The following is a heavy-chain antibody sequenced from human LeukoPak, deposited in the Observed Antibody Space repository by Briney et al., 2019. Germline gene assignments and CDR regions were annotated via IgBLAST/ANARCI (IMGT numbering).Heavy chain of an antibody. CDR1: GFTFSNYA. CDR3: ARGGGTTARGFFDY. J-gene: IGHJ4*02. D-gene: IGHD1-7*01. CDR2: ISSGSSHI. V-gene: IGHV3-21*01. Sequence: GGSLRLSCAASGFTFSNYAINWVRQAPGKGLGWVSSISSGSSHISYEDSVKGRFTISRDSAKNSLYLQMNSLRAEDTAVYYCARGGGTTARGFFDYWGQGTLVTVSS.